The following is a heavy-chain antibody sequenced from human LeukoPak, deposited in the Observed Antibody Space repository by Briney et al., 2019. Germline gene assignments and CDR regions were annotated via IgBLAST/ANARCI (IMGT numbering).Heavy chain of an antibody. CDR2: ISSSGST. CDR3: ARGPYSYDSSGAFDI. D-gene: IGHD3-22*01. Sequence: SETLSLTCTVSGDSISSGDYYWGWIRQPAGKGLEWIGRISSSGSTNYNPSLKSRVTISVDTSKNQFSLKLSSVTAADTAVYFCARGPYSYDSSGAFDIWGQGTMVTVSS. CDR1: GDSISSGDYY. J-gene: IGHJ3*02. V-gene: IGHV4-61*02.